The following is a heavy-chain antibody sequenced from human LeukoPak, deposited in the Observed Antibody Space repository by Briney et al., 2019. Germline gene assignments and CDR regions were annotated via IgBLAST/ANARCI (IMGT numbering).Heavy chain of an antibody. CDR3: ARRFVGYDSSRGASDI. Sequence: PSETLSLTCTVAGGSISGYYWSWIRQPPGKGLEWIGYIYYSGSTNYNPSLKSRVTISVDMSKNQFSLKLSSVTAADTAVYYCARRFVGYDSSRGASDIWGLGTMVTVSS. V-gene: IGHV4-59*08. CDR2: IYYSGST. J-gene: IGHJ3*02. D-gene: IGHD3-22*01. CDR1: GGSISGYY.